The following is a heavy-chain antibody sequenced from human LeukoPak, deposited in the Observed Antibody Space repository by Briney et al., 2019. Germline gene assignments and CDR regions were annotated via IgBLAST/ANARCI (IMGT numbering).Heavy chain of an antibody. J-gene: IGHJ4*02. CDR2: ISSSSSYI. V-gene: IGHV3-21*01. CDR3: ARDPGTPTQHDY. Sequence: GGSLRLSCAASGFTFSSYSMNWVRQAPGKGLEWVSSISSSSSYIYYADSVKGRFTISRDSAKNSQYLQMNSLRAEDTAVYYCARDPGTPTQHDYWGQGTLVTVSS. CDR1: GFTFSSYS.